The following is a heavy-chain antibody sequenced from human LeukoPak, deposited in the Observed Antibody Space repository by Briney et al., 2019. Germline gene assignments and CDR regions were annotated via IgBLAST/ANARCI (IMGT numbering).Heavy chain of an antibody. Sequence: PSETLSLTCGVSGDSISSSNWWSWIRQPPGKGLEWIGYIYYSGSTYYNPSLKSRVTISVDTSKNQFSLKLSSVTAADTAVYYCARITGYSTPHNWFDPWGQGTLVTVSS. D-gene: IGHD6-13*01. CDR1: GDSISSSNW. V-gene: IGHV4-30-4*01. J-gene: IGHJ5*02. CDR2: IYYSGST. CDR3: ARITGYSTPHNWFDP.